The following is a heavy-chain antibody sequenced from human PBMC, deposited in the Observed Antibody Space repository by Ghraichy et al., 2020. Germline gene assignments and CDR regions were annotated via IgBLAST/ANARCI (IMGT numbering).Heavy chain of an antibody. CDR2: INHSGST. CDR1: GGSFSGYY. Sequence: SETLSLTCAVYGGSFSGYYWSWIRQPPGKGLEWIGEINHSGSTNYNPSLKSRVTISVDTSKNQFSLKLSSVTAADTAVYYCARVQGYCSSTSCYKYFDYWGQGTLVTVSS. V-gene: IGHV4-34*01. J-gene: IGHJ4*02. CDR3: ARVQGYCSSTSCYKYFDY. D-gene: IGHD2-2*01.